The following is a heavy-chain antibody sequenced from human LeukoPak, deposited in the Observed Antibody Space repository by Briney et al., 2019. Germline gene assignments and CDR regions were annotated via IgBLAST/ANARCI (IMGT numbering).Heavy chain of an antibody. Sequence: GGSLRLSCAASGFTFSNYWMHWVRRAPGKGLVWVSRISTDGSSTSYADSVKGRFTISRDNSKNTLYLQMNSLRAEDTAVYYCAKSYSGSYGFDIWGQGTMVTVSS. J-gene: IGHJ3*02. CDR2: ISTDGSST. D-gene: IGHD3-10*01. CDR3: AKSYSGSYGFDI. V-gene: IGHV3-74*01. CDR1: GFTFSNYW.